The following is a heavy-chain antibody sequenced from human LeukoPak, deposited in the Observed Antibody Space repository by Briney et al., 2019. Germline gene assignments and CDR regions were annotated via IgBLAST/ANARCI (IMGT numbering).Heavy chain of an antibody. V-gene: IGHV1-8*02. CDR2: MNPNSGNT. Sequence: ASVKVSCKASGYTFTSYDINWVRQATGQGLEWMGWMNPNSGNTGYAQKFQGRVTMTRDTSTSTVYMELSSLRSEDTAVYYCAKGLKTAVGPYMGYHYYMDVWGKGTTVTVSS. CDR3: AKGLKTAVGPYMGYHYYMDV. CDR1: GYTFTSYD. J-gene: IGHJ6*03. D-gene: IGHD5-18*01.